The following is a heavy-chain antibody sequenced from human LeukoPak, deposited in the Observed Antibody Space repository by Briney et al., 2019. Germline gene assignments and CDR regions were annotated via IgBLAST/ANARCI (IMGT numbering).Heavy chain of an antibody. J-gene: IGHJ4*02. D-gene: IGHD3-10*01. V-gene: IGHV3-11*01. Sequence: GGSLRLSCAASGFTFSNYAMSWVRQAPGKGLEWVSYISSSGSTIYYADSVKGRFTISRDNAKNSLYLQMNSLRAEDTAVYYCASTSTITMVRGVPIFDYWGQGTLVTVSS. CDR1: GFTFSNYA. CDR2: ISSSGSTI. CDR3: ASTSTITMVRGVPIFDY.